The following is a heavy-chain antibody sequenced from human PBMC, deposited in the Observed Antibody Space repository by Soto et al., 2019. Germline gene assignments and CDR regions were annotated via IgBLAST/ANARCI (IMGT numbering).Heavy chain of an antibody. V-gene: IGHV3-7*01. CDR3: VCGGNYFVY. Sequence: EVQLVESGGGLVQPGGSLRLSCAASEFTFSKYWMTWVRQSPGKGLERVANINQDGSERYYVVSVRGRFTISRDNAKNSLYLQMNSLRAEDTAVYYCVCGGNYFVYWGQGTLVTVSP. CDR1: EFTFSKYW. J-gene: IGHJ4*02. CDR2: INQDGSER. D-gene: IGHD3-16*01.